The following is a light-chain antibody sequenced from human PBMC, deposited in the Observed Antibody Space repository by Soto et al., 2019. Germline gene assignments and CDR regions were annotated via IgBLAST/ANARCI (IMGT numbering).Light chain of an antibody. CDR2: GAS. J-gene: IGKJ1*01. V-gene: IGKV1-39*01. CDR3: QRSYGSPPWT. CDR1: QTISIF. Sequence: IQITQSPSSLSASVGDRVTITCRASQTISIFLNWYQQKPGKAPKLLIYGASTLQSGVPSRFSGGGSGTDFTLTISRLQPEDFATYYCQRSYGSPPWTFGQGTKVDIK.